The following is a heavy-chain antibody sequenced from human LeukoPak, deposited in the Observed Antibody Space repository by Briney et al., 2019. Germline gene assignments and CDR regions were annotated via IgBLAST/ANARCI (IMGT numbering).Heavy chain of an antibody. CDR2: VGTSADT. D-gene: IGHD2-15*01. J-gene: IGHJ4*02. Sequence: GGTLRLSCAASGFTFSSYAMDWVRQAPGQGLQWVSAVGTSADTYYADSVRGRFTISRDNSKNTLYLQMDSLRAEDTAIYYCTRKTPGRTPFDYWGQGILVTVSS. CDR1: GFTFSSYA. V-gene: IGHV3-23*01. CDR3: TRKTPGRTPFDY.